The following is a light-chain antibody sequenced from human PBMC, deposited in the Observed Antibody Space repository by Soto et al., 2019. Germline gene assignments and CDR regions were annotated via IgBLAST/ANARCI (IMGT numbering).Light chain of an antibody. Sequence: IVLTQSPGTLSLSPGERATLSCRASQSVSSKYLACYQQKPGQAPRVLIYGTSIRASGVPERFSGGGSGTDFTLTITRLEPEDFAVYYCQQYGSSLFTFGPGTKVDFK. V-gene: IGKV3-20*01. CDR1: QSVSSKY. CDR3: QQYGSSLFT. J-gene: IGKJ3*01. CDR2: GTS.